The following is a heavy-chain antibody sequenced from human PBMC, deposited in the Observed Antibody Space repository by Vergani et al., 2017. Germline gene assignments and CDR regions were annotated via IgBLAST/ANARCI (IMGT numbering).Heavy chain of an antibody. CDR1: GYTFTSYY. CDR3: ARSGESGVAPDY. Sequence: QVQLVQSGAEVKKPGASVKVSCKASGYTFTSYYMHWVRQAPGQGLEWMGWINPNSGGTNYAQNFQGRVTMTRDTSISTAFMELSRLRSDDTAVYFCARSGESGVAPDYWGQGTLVTVSS. D-gene: IGHD3-3*01. CDR2: INPNSGGT. V-gene: IGHV1-2*02. J-gene: IGHJ4*02.